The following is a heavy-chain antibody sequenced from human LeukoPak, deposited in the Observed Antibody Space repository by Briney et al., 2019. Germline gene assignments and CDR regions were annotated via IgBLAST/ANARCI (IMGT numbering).Heavy chain of an antibody. V-gene: IGHV3-21*01. J-gene: IGHJ4*02. CDR1: GFTFSSYS. Sequence: GGSLRLSRAASGFTFSSYSMSWVRQAPGKGLEWVSSISSGSSYIYYADSVKGRFTISRDNAKNSLYLQMNSLRAEDTALYYCARDGYNYFDYWGQGTLVTVSS. CDR2: ISSGSSYI. D-gene: IGHD5-24*01. CDR3: ARDGYNYFDY.